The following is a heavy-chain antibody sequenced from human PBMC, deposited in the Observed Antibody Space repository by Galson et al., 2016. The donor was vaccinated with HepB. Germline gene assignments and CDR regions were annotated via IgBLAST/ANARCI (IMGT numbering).Heavy chain of an antibody. V-gene: IGHV3-48*02. CDR3: AREGAYSGNDFGGGFDF. J-gene: IGHJ4*02. CDR1: GFTFNSHK. Sequence: SLRLSCAASGFTFNSHKMQWVRQAPGKGLEWLSDIGGSGYIIQYADSVKGRFTTSRDNAKNSLFLQMNSLRDEDTAVYYCAREGAYSGNDFGGGFDFWGQGTLVTVSS. CDR2: IGGSGYII. D-gene: IGHD5-12*01.